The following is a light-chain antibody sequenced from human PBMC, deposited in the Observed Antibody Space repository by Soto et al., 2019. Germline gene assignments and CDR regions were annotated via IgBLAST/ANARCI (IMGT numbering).Light chain of an antibody. V-gene: IGKV3-20*01. J-gene: IGKJ1*01. Sequence: EIVLIQSPATLSLSPGERATLSCRASQSVSSSLAWYQQNPGQAPRLLIFDASNRATGIPVRFSGSGSGTDFTLTISRLEPEDFAVYYCQQYGSSPWTFGQGTKVEIK. CDR3: QQYGSSPWT. CDR2: DAS. CDR1: QSVSSS.